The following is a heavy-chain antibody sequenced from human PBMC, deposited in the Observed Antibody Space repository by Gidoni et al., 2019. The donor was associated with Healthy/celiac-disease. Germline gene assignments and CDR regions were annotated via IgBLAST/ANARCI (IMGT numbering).Heavy chain of an antibody. Sequence: QVQLVQSGAAAQKPRGSVNVSCKAAGYTFTGNYITWVRQAHGQGLEWMGWINPNSGGTNYAQKFQGRVTMTRDPSISTSYMELSRLRSDYTAVYYCARYLAYYYDSAGYYYGMDVWGQGTTVTVSS. V-gene: IGHV1-2*02. CDR1: GYTFTGNY. CDR2: INPNSGGT. D-gene: IGHD3-22*01. CDR3: ARYLAYYYDSAGYYYGMDV. J-gene: IGHJ6*02.